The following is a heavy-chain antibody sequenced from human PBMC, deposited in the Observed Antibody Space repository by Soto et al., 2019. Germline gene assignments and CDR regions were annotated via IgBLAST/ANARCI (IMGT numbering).Heavy chain of an antibody. Sequence: GSLSLSCTASGFIVSDTYVNWVRQAPGKGLEWVSVISNRGDTHYADSVRGRFSLSRDISDNTLLLQMNNLRVEDTAVYYCAREPRYCRGGSCSITGDAYDIWGQGTMVTVSS. V-gene: IGHV3-66*01. J-gene: IGHJ3*02. D-gene: IGHD2-15*01. CDR3: AREPRYCRGGSCSITGDAYDI. CDR1: GFIVSDTY. CDR2: ISNRGDT.